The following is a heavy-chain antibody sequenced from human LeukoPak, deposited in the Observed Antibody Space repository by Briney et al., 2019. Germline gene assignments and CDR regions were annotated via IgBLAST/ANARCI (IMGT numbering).Heavy chain of an antibody. D-gene: IGHD3-22*01. CDR2: ISGSGGST. CDR1: GFTFSSYG. V-gene: IGHV3-23*01. Sequence: GGTLRLSCAASGFTFSSYGMSWVRQAPGKGLEWVSAISGSGGSTYYADSVKGRFTISRDNSKNTLYLQMNSLRAEDTAVYYCAKIRDPNSSGYYYSFDYWGQGTLVTVSS. J-gene: IGHJ4*02. CDR3: AKIRDPNSSGYYYSFDY.